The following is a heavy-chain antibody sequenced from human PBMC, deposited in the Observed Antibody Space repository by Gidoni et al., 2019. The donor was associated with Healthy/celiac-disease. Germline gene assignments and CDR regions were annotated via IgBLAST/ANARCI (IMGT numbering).Heavy chain of an antibody. CDR1: GYTFTGYY. CDR2: INPNSGGT. CDR3: AREGRRDGYTPLDY. J-gene: IGHJ4*02. V-gene: IGHV1-2*04. Sequence: QVQLVQSGAEVKKPGASVKVSCKASGYTFTGYYMHWVRQAPGQGLEWMGWINPNSGGTNYAQKCQGWVTMTRDTSISTAYMELSRLRSDDTAVYYCAREGRRDGYTPLDYWGQGTLVTVSS. D-gene: IGHD5-12*01.